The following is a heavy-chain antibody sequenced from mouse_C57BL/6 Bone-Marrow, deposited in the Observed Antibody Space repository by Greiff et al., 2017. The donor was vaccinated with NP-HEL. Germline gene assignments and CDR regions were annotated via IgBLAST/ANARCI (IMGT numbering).Heavy chain of an antibody. CDR2: INPSTGGT. CDR3: ARLGTTVVALFYWYFDV. V-gene: IGHV1-43*01. Sequence: VHVKQSGPELVKPGASVKISCKASGYSFTGYYMHWVKQSSEKSLEWIGEINPSTGGTSYNQKFKGKATLTVDKSSSTAYMQLKGLTSEDSAVYYCARLGTTVVALFYWYFDVWGTGTTVTVSS. J-gene: IGHJ1*03. D-gene: IGHD1-1*01. CDR1: GYSFTGYY.